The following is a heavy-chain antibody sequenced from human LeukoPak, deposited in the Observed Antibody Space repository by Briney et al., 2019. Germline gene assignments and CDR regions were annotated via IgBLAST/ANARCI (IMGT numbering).Heavy chain of an antibody. D-gene: IGHD4-11*01. J-gene: IGHJ5*02. CDR2: IYYSGST. Sequence: SETLSLTCTVSGGSISSSSYYWGWIRQPPGKGLEWIGSIYYSGSTYCNPSLKSRVTISVGTSKNQFSLKLSSVTAADTAVYYCAREGDYSNYPWFDPWGQGTLVTVSS. V-gene: IGHV4-39*07. CDR1: GGSISSSSYY. CDR3: AREGDYSNYPWFDP.